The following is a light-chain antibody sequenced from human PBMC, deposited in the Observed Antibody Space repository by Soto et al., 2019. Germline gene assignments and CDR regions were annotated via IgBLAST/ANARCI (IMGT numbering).Light chain of an antibody. Sequence: MTQSPSSLSVFVGERVTLSCRASQGVGTYLAWYQQKPGKVPRLLIYATSTLQTGIPARFSGSGSGTEFTLTISSLQPEDFAVYYCQKYNSSPLTFGGGTKVEIK. CDR2: ATS. J-gene: IGKJ4*01. CDR1: QGVGTY. V-gene: IGKV1-27*01. CDR3: QKYNSSPLT.